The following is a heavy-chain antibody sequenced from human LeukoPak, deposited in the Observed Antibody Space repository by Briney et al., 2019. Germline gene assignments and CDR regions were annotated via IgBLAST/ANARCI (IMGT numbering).Heavy chain of an antibody. Sequence: SETLSLTCAVYGGSFSGYSWNWIRQPPGRGLEWIGYIYNIGTTSYNPSLKSRVTMSVDTSKNQFSLKLSSVTAADTALYYCARGWGPAYCGGDCHRHFDYWGQGTLVTVSS. CDR2: IYNIGTT. J-gene: IGHJ4*02. CDR1: GGSFSGYS. D-gene: IGHD2-21*02. CDR3: ARGWGPAYCGGDCHRHFDY. V-gene: IGHV4-30-4*07.